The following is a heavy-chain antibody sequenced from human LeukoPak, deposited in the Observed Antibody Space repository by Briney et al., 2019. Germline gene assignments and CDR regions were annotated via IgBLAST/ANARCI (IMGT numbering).Heavy chain of an antibody. V-gene: IGHV3-23*01. D-gene: IGHD3-10*01. CDR3: AKDAYGSGSSYYYGMDV. CDR1: GFTFSSYA. CDR2: ISGSGGST. Sequence: TGGSLRLSCAASGFTFSSYAMSWVRQAPGKGLEWVSAISGSGGSTYYADSVKGRFTISRDNSKNTLYLQMNSLRAEDTAVYYCAKDAYGSGSSYYYGMDVWGQGTTVTVSS. J-gene: IGHJ6*02.